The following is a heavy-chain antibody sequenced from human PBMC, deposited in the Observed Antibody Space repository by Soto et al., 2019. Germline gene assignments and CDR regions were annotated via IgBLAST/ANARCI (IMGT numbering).Heavy chain of an antibody. CDR3: AKSLVARPYDY. CDR1: GFTFSSYA. Sequence: GGSLRLSCAASGFTFSSYAMSWVRQAPGKGLEWVSAISGSGGNTYYADSVEGRFTISRDNSKNTLYLQMNSLRAEDTAVYYCAKSLVARPYDYWGQGTLVTVSS. CDR2: ISGSGGNT. J-gene: IGHJ4*02. D-gene: IGHD6-6*01. V-gene: IGHV3-23*01.